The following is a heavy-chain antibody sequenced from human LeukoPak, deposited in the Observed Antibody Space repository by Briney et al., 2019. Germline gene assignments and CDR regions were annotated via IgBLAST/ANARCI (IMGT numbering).Heavy chain of an antibody. CDR1: GGSISSSSYY. CDR2: IYFSGST. V-gene: IGHV4-39*01. Sequence: SETLSLTCTVSGGSISSSSYYWGWIRQPPGKGLEWTGSIYFSGSTYYNPSLKSRLTISVDTSKNQFSLKLSSVTAADTAVYYCARHRSAIDYWGQGTLVTVSS. J-gene: IGHJ4*02. CDR3: ARHRSAIDY.